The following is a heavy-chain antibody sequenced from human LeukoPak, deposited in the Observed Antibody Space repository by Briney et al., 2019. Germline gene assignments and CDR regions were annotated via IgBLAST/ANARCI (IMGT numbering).Heavy chain of an antibody. D-gene: IGHD2-2*01. J-gene: IGHJ4*02. V-gene: IGHV1-69*13. Sequence: ASVKVSCKASGGTFSSYAISWVRQAPGQGLEWMGGIIPIFGTANYAQKFQGRVTITADESTSTAYMELSSLRSEDTAVYYCARGPDIVVVPAATYYFDYWGQGTLVTVSS. CDR1: GGTFSSYA. CDR3: ARGPDIVVVPAATYYFDY. CDR2: IIPIFGTA.